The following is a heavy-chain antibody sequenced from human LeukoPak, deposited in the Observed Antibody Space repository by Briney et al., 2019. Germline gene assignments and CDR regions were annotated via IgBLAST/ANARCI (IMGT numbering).Heavy chain of an antibody. Sequence: SETLSLTCTVSGGSISSYSWSWIRQPPGKGLEWIGYIYYSGTTNYNPSLKSRVTISVDVSKNQLSLRLNSVTAADTAVYYCARRVAAAGTFDYWGQGTLVTVSS. V-gene: IGHV4-59*08. CDR1: GGSISSYS. D-gene: IGHD6-13*01. CDR3: ARRVAAAGTFDY. CDR2: IYYSGTT. J-gene: IGHJ4*02.